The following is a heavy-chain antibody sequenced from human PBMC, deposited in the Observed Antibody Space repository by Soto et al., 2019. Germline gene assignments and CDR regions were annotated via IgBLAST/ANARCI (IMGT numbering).Heavy chain of an antibody. CDR2: IWYDGSNK. V-gene: IGHV3-33*01. CDR3: ARTTLDYGDAFDI. CDR1: GFTFSSYG. J-gene: IGHJ3*02. D-gene: IGHD4-17*01. Sequence: QVQLVESGGGVVQPGRSLRLSCAASGFTFSSYGMHWVRQAPGKGLEWVAVIWYDGSNKYYADSVKGRFTISRDNSKNTLYLQMNSLRAEDTAVYYCARTTLDYGDAFDIWGQGTTVTVSS.